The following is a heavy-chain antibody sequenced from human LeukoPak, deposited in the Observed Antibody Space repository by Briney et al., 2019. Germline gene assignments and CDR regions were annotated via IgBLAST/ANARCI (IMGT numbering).Heavy chain of an antibody. V-gene: IGHV3-30*18. J-gene: IGHJ5*02. CDR3: AKELGYYGSGSYYGP. CDR2: ISYDGSNK. D-gene: IGHD3-10*01. CDR1: GFTFSSYG. Sequence: GGSLRLSCAASGFTFSSYGMHWVRQAPGKGLEWVAVISYDGSNKYYADSVKGRFTISRDNSKNTLYLQMNSLRAEDTAVYYCAKELGYYGSGSYYGPWGQGTLVTVSS.